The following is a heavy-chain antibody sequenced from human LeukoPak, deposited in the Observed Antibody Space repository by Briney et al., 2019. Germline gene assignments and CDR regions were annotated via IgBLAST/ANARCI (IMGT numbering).Heavy chain of an antibody. CDR2: IGTAGDT. V-gene: IGHV3-13*01. J-gene: IGHJ5*02. CDR1: GFIVSNYD. CDR3: ARGSGTLRITMIRRVSNWFDP. Sequence: GGSLRLSFAASGFIVSNYDMHWVRHGTGKGLEWVSVIGTAGDTYYPGSVKGRFTISREKAKNSLYLQMNSLRAEDTAVYYCARGSGTLRITMIRRVSNWFDPWGQGTLVTVSS. D-gene: IGHD3-10*01.